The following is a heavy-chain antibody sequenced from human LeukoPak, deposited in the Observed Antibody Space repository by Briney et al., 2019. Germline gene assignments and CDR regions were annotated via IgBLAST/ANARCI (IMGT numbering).Heavy chain of an antibody. D-gene: IGHD3-10*01. Sequence: SETLSLTCTVSGGSVSSGSYYWSWIRQPPGKGLEWIGYIYYSGSTNYNPSLKSRVTISVDTSKNQFSLKLSSVTAADTAVYYCARVWGASYYYGSGSHRSDAFDIWGQGTMVTVSP. J-gene: IGHJ3*02. V-gene: IGHV4-61*01. CDR2: IYYSGST. CDR3: ARVWGASYYYGSGSHRSDAFDI. CDR1: GGSVSSGSYY.